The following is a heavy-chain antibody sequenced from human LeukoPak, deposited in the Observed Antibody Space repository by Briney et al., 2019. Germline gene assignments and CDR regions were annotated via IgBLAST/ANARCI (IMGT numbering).Heavy chain of an antibody. J-gene: IGHJ4*02. Sequence: ASVKVSCKASGYTFTSYGISWVRQAPGQGLEWMGWISAYNGNTNYAQKFQGRVTITRDTSASTAYMELSSLRSEDTAVYYCARVYDPDDSSGYYFYHWGQGTLVTVSS. CDR3: ARVYDPDDSSGYYFYH. CDR1: GYTFTSYG. V-gene: IGHV1-18*01. D-gene: IGHD3-22*01. CDR2: ISAYNGNT.